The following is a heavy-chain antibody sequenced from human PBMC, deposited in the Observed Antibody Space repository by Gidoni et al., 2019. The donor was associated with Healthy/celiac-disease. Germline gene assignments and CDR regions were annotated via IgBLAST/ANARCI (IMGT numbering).Heavy chain of an antibody. CDR2: IYYSGST. V-gene: IGHV4-39*01. CDR1: GGSISRSSYY. CDR3: ATFLLGVVIGASRGNDDY. D-gene: IGHD3-3*01. J-gene: IGHJ4*02. Sequence: QLQLQESSPGLVKPSETLSLICTVSGGSISRSSYYWGWIRQPPGKGLEWIGSIYYSGSTYYNPSLKSRVTISVDTSKNQFSLKLSSVTAADTAVYYCATFLLGVVIGASRGNDDYWGQGTLVTVSS.